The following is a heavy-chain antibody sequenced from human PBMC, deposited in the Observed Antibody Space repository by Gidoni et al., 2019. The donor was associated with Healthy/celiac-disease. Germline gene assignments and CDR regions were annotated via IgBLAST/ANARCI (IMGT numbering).Heavy chain of an antibody. V-gene: IGHV3-23*01. D-gene: IGHD3-10*01. CDR2: ISGRGGST. Sequence: EVQLLESGGGLVQPGGSLRLSCAASGFTFRSYAMSWVRQAQGKGRGWVSAISGRGGSTYDADSVKGRFTNSRDKSKNTLYLQMNSLRAEDTAVYYCAKGVRYGSGTVWGQGTLVTVSS. J-gene: IGHJ4*02. CDR3: AKGVRYGSGTV. CDR1: GFTFRSYA.